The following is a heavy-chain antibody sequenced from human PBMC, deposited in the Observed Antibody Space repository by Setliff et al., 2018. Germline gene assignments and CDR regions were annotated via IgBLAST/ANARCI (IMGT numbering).Heavy chain of an antibody. Sequence: GGSLRLSCAASGFTFSSFWMSWVRQSPGKGLEWVANINQDGSGKYYVDSVKGRFTISRDNAKNSLSLQMNSLRAEDTSVYYCARDGGMGMIKGYYYGLDVWGQGTSVTVSS. D-gene: IGHD3-16*01. J-gene: IGHJ6*02. CDR1: GFTFSSFW. CDR3: ARDGGMGMIKGYYYGLDV. CDR2: INQDGSGK. V-gene: IGHV3-7*01.